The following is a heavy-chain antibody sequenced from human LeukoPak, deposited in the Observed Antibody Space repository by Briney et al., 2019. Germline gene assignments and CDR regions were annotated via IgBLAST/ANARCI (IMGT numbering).Heavy chain of an antibody. D-gene: IGHD3-22*01. CDR2: INSDGSST. CDR1: GFTFSSYW. J-gene: IGHJ4*02. Sequence: GGSLRLSCAASGFTFSSYWMHWVRQAPGKGLVWVSRINSDGSSTSYADSVKGRFTISRDNAKNTLYLQMNSLRAEDTAVYYCANHYYDSSGYYYELGYWGQGTLVTVSS. CDR3: ANHYYDSSGYYYELGY. V-gene: IGHV3-74*01.